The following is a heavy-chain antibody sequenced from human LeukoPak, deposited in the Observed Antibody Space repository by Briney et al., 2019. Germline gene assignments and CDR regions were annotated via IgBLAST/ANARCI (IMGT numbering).Heavy chain of an antibody. CDR2: TYYSGST. V-gene: IGHV4-59*01. CDR1: GGSISSYY. CDR3: ASLLNSMVRDKGGFDY. J-gene: IGHJ4*02. D-gene: IGHD3-10*01. Sequence: SETLSLTCTVSGGSISSYYWSWIRQPPGKGLEWIGYTYYSGSTNYNPSLKSRVTISVDTSKNQFSLKLSSVTAADTAVYYCASLLNSMVRDKGGFDYWGQGTLVTVSS.